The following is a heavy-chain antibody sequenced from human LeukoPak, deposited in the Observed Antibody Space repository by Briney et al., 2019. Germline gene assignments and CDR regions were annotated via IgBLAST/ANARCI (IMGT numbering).Heavy chain of an antibody. D-gene: IGHD4-11*01. CDR3: AKTYSNFPPYSDY. CDR2: IYYSGST. CDR1: GGSVSSYY. V-gene: IGHV4-59*02. Sequence: SETLSLTCTVSGGSVSSYYWSWIRQPPGKGLEWIGYIYYSGSTNYNPSLKSRVTISVDKSKNQFSLQLNSVTAADTAVYFCAKTYSNFPPYSDYWGQGTLVTVSS. J-gene: IGHJ4*02.